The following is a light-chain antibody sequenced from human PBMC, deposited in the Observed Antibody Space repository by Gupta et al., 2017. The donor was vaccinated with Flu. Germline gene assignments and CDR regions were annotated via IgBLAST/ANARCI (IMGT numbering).Light chain of an antibody. J-gene: IGKJ2*02. CDR1: QSISSW. CDR2: KAS. Sequence: DIQLTQSPSTLSASVGDRVTITCRASQSISSWLAWYQQKTGKAPKLLIYKASSLESGVPSRFSGSGSGTEFTLTISSLQPDDSATYYCQQYNSYPCTVGQGTKLEIK. CDR3: QQYNSYPCT. V-gene: IGKV1-5*03.